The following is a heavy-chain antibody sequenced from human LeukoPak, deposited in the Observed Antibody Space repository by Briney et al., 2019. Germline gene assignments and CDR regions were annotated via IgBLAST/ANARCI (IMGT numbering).Heavy chain of an antibody. J-gene: IGHJ4*02. V-gene: IGHV1-2*02. Sequence: SVKVSCKASGYTFTGYYLHWVRQAPGQGLEWMGWSNPNTCGTDYAQKFQGRVTMTRDTSINTAYMELTTLRSDDSAVYYCERRPGPRFDYWGQGTLVTVSS. CDR1: GYTFTGYY. CDR2: SNPNTCGT. CDR3: ERRPGPRFDY.